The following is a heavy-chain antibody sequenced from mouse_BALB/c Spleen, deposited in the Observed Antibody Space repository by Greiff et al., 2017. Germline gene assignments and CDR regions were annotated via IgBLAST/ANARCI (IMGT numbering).Heavy chain of an antibody. CDR1: GYTFTSYW. V-gene: IGHV1-7*01. J-gene: IGHJ2*01. D-gene: IGHD2-2*01. Sequence: QVQLQQSGAELAKPGASVKMSCKASGYTFTSYWMHWVKQRPGQGLEWIGYINPSTGYTEYNQKFKDKATLTADKSSSTAYMQLSSLTSEDSAVYYCARYGYDYFDYWGQGTTLTVSS. CDR2: INPSTGYT. CDR3: ARYGYDYFDY.